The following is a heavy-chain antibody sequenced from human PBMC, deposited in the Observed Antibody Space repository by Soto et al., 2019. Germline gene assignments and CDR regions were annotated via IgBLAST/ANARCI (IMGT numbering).Heavy chain of an antibody. D-gene: IGHD6-19*01. J-gene: IGHJ4*02. Sequence: AAETLSLTCAVYGGSFSGYYWSWIRQPPGTGLEWIGEINHSGSTNYNPSLKSRVTITRDTSASTAYMDLSSLRTEDTAVYYCARAVAVPADFDYWGQGTLVTVSS. CDR1: GGSFSGYY. CDR2: INHSGST. CDR3: ARAVAVPADFDY. V-gene: IGHV4-34*01.